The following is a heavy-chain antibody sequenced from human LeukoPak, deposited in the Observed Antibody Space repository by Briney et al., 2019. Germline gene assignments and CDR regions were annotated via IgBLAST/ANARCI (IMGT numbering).Heavy chain of an antibody. J-gene: IGHJ5*02. CDR3: ARDSTAPDILTGYYWRWFDP. CDR2: IYYSGST. CDR1: GGSISSYY. V-gene: IGHV4-59*01. Sequence: SETLSLTCTVSGGSISSYYWSWIRQPPGKGLEWIGYIYYSGSTNYNPSLKSRVTISVDTSKNQFSLKLSSVTAADTAVYYCARDSTAPDILTGYYWRWFDPRSQGTLVTVSS. D-gene: IGHD3-9*01.